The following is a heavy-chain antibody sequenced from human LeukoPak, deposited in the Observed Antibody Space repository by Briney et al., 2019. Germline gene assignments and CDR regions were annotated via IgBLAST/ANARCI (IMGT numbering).Heavy chain of an antibody. J-gene: IGHJ4*02. Sequence: SETLSLTCTVSGGSISSYYWSWIRQPPGKGLERIGYIYYSGSANYNPSLKSRVTISVDTSKNQFSLKLSSVTAADTAVYYCARESMGLLVDYWGQGTLVTVSS. D-gene: IGHD3-10*01. CDR1: GGSISSYY. V-gene: IGHV4-59*01. CDR2: IYYSGSA. CDR3: ARESMGLLVDY.